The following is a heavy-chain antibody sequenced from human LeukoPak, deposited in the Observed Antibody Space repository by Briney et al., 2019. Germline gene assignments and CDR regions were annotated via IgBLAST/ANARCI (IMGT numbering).Heavy chain of an antibody. CDR1: GFTFSKNA. CDR3: ARDGSQRAVAV. V-gene: IGHV3-53*01. Sequence: GGSLRLSCAASGFTFSKNAMSWVRQAPGKGLEWVSFIDSGGSAYYADSVKGRFTISRDNSKNTLYLQMNSLRAEDTAVYYCARDGSQRAVAVWGQGTLVTVSS. J-gene: IGHJ4*02. D-gene: IGHD6-19*01. CDR2: IDSGGSA.